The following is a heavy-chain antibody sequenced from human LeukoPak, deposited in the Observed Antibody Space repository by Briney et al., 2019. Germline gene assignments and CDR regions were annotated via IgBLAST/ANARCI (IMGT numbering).Heavy chain of an antibody. CDR1: GDSISTGGYY. CDR2: IYYSGST. J-gene: IGHJ6*02. D-gene: IGHD2-2*01. V-gene: IGHV4-31*03. Sequence: SETLSLNCTVSGDSISTGGYYWAWIRQHRERGLEWIGYIYYSGSTHYNPSLQSRVTISVDTSKNQFSLNLNSVTAADTAVYYCARVIVVVPIGVYHYYAMDVWGQGTLVIV. CDR3: ARVIVVVPIGVYHYYAMDV.